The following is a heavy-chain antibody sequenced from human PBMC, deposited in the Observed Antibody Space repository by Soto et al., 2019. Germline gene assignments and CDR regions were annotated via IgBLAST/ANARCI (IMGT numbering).Heavy chain of an antibody. D-gene: IGHD6-6*01. CDR1: GVTFSDYY. V-gene: IGHV3-11*04. CDR2: ISSSGSTI. CDR3: ARGDSSIAAREIDY. Sequence: GGSLILSCAASGVTFSDYYMSWIRHAPGKGLEWVSYISSSGSTIYYADSVKGRFTISRDNAKNSLYLQMNSLRAEDTAVYYCARGDSSIAAREIDYWGQGTLVTVSS. J-gene: IGHJ4*02.